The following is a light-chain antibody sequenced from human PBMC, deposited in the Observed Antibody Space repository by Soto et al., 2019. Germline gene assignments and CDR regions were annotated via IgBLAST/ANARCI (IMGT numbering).Light chain of an antibody. CDR1: QSVSSSY. CDR2: GAS. J-gene: IGKJ2*01. Sequence: EIVLTQSPGTLSLSPGERATLSCRASQSVSSSYLAWYQQKPGQAPRLLIYGASSRATGIPDRFSGSGSGTDFTLTISRLEPEDFAVYYCQPYCSSPYTFGQGTKLEIK. CDR3: QPYCSSPYT. V-gene: IGKV3-20*01.